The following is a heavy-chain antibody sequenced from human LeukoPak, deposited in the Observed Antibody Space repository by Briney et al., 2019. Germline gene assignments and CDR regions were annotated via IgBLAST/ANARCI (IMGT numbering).Heavy chain of an antibody. Sequence: GGSLRLSCAASGFTFSTYGMSWVRQAPGKGLEWVSTITNSGGSTYYADSVKGRFTVSRDNSKNTLYLHMNSLRVDDTAVYYCTKPGWHDSGWFDCWGQGTLATVSS. D-gene: IGHD6-19*01. CDR2: ITNSGGST. J-gene: IGHJ4*02. V-gene: IGHV3-23*01. CDR1: GFTFSTYG. CDR3: TKPGWHDSGWFDC.